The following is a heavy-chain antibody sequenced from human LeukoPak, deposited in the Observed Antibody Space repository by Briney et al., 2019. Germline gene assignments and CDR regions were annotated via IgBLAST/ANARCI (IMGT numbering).Heavy chain of an antibody. Sequence: GGSLRLSCAASGFTFSSYAMSWVRQAPGKGLEWVSAISGSGGNTYYADSVKGRFTISRDNSKNRLYLQMNSLRAEDTAVYYCARGIAAAGTPWDYWGQGTLVTVSS. CDR2: ISGSGGNT. J-gene: IGHJ4*02. V-gene: IGHV3-23*01. CDR3: ARGIAAAGTPWDY. CDR1: GFTFSSYA. D-gene: IGHD6-13*01.